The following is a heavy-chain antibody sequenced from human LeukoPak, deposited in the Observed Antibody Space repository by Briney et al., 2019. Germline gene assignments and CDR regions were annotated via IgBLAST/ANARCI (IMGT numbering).Heavy chain of an antibody. Sequence: ASVKVSCKASGYTFTSYGISWVRQAPGQGLEWMGWISAYNGNTNYAQKLQGRVTMTTDTSTSTAYMELRSLRSDDTAVYCCARDSLQLWSDDAFDIWGQGTMVTVSS. CDR1: GYTFTSYG. D-gene: IGHD5-18*01. CDR3: ARDSLQLWSDDAFDI. CDR2: ISAYNGNT. J-gene: IGHJ3*02. V-gene: IGHV1-18*01.